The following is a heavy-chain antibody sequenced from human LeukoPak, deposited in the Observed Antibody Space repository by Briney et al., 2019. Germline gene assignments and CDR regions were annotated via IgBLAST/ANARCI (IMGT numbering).Heavy chain of an antibody. CDR3: ARELGRITIFGVVISPHDAFDI. Sequence: PGGSLRLSCAASGFTFSTYEMNWVRQAPGKGLEWVSRINSDGSSASYADSVKGRFTISRDNAKNTLYLQMNSLRAEDTAVYYCARELGRITIFGVVISPHDAFDIWGQGTMVTVSS. CDR2: INSDGSSA. CDR1: GFTFSTYE. V-gene: IGHV3-74*01. D-gene: IGHD3-3*01. J-gene: IGHJ3*02.